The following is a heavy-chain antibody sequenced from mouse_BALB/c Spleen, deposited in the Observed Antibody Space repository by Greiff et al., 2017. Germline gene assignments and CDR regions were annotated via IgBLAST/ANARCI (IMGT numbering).Heavy chain of an antibody. Sequence: QVQLQQSGPGLVAPSQSLSITCTVSGFSLTSYGVHWVRQPPGKGLEWLGVIWAGGSTNYNSALMSRLSISKDNSKSQVFLKMNSLQTDDTAMYYCARDQVLDYWGQGTTLKVSS. V-gene: IGHV2-9*02. CDR3: ARDQVLDY. CDR1: GFSLTSYG. CDR2: IWAGGST. J-gene: IGHJ2*01.